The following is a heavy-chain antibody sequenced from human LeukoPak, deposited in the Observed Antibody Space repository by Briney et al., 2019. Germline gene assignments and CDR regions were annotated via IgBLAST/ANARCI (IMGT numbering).Heavy chain of an antibody. D-gene: IGHD2-2*02. V-gene: IGHV3-7*01. J-gene: IGHJ4*02. CDR3: AREELYCSSGNCYTDFDL. CDR1: GFIFSSYW. CDR2: IKQDGSEK. Sequence: GGSLRLSCTASGFIFSSYWMSWVRQAPGKGLEWVANIKQDGSEKYYVDSVKGRFTISRDNAENSLYLQMNSLRAEDTALYYCAREELYCSSGNCYTDFDLWGQGTLVTVSS.